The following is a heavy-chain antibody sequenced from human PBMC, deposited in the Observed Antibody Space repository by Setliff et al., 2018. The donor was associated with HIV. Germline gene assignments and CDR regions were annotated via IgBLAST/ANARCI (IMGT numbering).Heavy chain of an antibody. V-gene: IGHV3-48*03. CDR3: AGGVVVVAAHPGAFDI. Sequence: GGSLRLSCAASGFTFSSYETNWVRQAPGKGLEWVSYISSSSSTIYYADSVKGRFTISRDNAKNSLYLQMDSLRAEDTAVYFCAGGVVVVAAHPGAFDIWGQGTMVTVS. CDR1: GFTFSSYE. J-gene: IGHJ3*02. D-gene: IGHD2-15*01. CDR2: ISSSSSTI.